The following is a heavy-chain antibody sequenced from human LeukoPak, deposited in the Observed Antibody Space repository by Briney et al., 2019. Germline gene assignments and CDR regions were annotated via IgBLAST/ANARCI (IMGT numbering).Heavy chain of an antibody. V-gene: IGHV3-21*01. D-gene: IGHD3-16*01. Sequence: GGSLRLSCAASGFTFSSYSMNWVRQAPGKGLEWVSSISSSSSYIYYADSVKGRFTISRDNAKNSLYLQINSLRAEDTAVYYCAREKGIMIRKMAFEMWGQGTMVTVSS. CDR2: ISSSSSYI. CDR1: GFTFSSYS. J-gene: IGHJ3*02. CDR3: AREKGIMIRKMAFEM.